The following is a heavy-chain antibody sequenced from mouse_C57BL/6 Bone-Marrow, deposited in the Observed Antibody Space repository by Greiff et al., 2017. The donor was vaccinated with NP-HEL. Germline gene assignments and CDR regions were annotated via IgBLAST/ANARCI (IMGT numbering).Heavy chain of an antibody. V-gene: IGHV14-4*01. CDR2: IDPENGDT. D-gene: IGHD1-1*01. Sequence: EVKLVESGAELVRPGASVKLSCTASGFNIKDDYMHWVKQRPEQGLEWIGWIDPENGDTEYASKFQGKATITADTSSNTAYLQLSSLTSEDTAVYYCTITTVVHWYFDVWGTGTTVTVSS. J-gene: IGHJ1*03. CDR3: TITTVVHWYFDV. CDR1: GFNIKDDY.